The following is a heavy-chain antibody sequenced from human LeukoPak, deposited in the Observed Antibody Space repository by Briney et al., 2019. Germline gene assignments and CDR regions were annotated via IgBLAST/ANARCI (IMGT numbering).Heavy chain of an antibody. J-gene: IGHJ5*02. V-gene: IGHV4-34*01. D-gene: IGHD3-10*01. Sequence: SGTLSLTCAVDGGFFSGYYWSWSGQPPGEGVEWIGEINRSGGTNCNPSLKRRVAISVDTSKSQFSLKLSSVTAADAAVYYCARLVIAMVRGVILYNWFDPWGQGTLVTVSS. CDR2: INRSGGT. CDR3: ARLVIAMVRGVILYNWFDP. CDR1: GGFFSGYY.